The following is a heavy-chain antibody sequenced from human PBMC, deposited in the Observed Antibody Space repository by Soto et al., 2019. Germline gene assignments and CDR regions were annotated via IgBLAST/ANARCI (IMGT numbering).Heavy chain of an antibody. CDR2: IIPIFGTA. CDR1: GGTFSSYT. J-gene: IGHJ2*01. CDR3: ARGNHRWLQLWYFDL. V-gene: IGHV1-69*12. Sequence: QVQLMQSGAEVKKPGSSVTVSCKASGGTFSSYTINWVRQAPGQGLEWMGGIIPIFGTANYAQKFQGRVTITADESTSTAYMELSSLRSEDTAVYYCARGNHRWLQLWYFDLWGRGTLVTVSS. D-gene: IGHD5-12*01.